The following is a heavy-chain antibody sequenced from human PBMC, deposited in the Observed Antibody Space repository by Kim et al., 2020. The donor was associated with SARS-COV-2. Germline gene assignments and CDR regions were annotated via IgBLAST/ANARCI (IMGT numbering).Heavy chain of an antibody. CDR3: TTDPVGWLQSTKRWVY. Sequence: GGSLRLSCAASGFTFSNAWMSWVRQAPGKGLEWVGRIKSKTDGGTTDYAAPVKGRFTISRDDSKNTLYLQMNSLKTEDTAVYYCTTDPVGWLQSTKRWVYWGQGTLVTVSS. CDR2: IKSKTDGGTT. V-gene: IGHV3-15*01. CDR1: GFTFSNAW. J-gene: IGHJ4*02. D-gene: IGHD4-4*01.